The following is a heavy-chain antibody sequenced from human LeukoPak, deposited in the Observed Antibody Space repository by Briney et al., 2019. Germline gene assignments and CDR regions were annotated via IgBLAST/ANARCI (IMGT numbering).Heavy chain of an antibody. V-gene: IGHV3-53*01. CDR3: ARGPRPRSIDYPTFDY. Sequence: PGGSLRLSCAASGFTVSSNYMNWVRQAPGKGLEWVSLIYGSTTTNYADSVKGRFTISRDDSKNTLYLQMNSLRAEDTAAYYCARGPRPRSIDYPTFDYWGQGTLVTVSS. CDR2: IYGSTTT. J-gene: IGHJ4*02. CDR1: GFTVSSNY. D-gene: IGHD4-11*01.